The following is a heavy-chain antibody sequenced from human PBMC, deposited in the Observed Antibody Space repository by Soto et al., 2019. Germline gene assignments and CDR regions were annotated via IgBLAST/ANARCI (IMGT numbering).Heavy chain of an antibody. CDR1: GFTFTRYS. J-gene: IGHJ4*02. CDR3: ARESEDLTSNFDY. Sequence: EVQLVESGGGLVKPGGSLRLSCAASGFTFTRYSMNWVRQAPGKGLEWVSSISSTTNYIYYGDSMKGRFTISRDNAKNSLYLEMNSLRAEATALYYWARESEDLTSNFDYWGQGTLVTVSS. CDR2: ISSTTNYI. V-gene: IGHV3-21*06.